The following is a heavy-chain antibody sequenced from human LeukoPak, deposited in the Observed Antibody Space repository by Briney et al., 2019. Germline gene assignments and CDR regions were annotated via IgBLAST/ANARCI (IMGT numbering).Heavy chain of an antibody. J-gene: IGHJ4*02. V-gene: IGHV1-2*06. CDR1: GYTFTGYY. CDR3: ARGLMEHITLGARFDY. Sequence: ASVKVSCKASGYTFTGYYMHWVRQAPGQGVEWMGRINPKSGGTNYAQKIQGRVTMTRDTSISTAYLELSRLRSDDTAVYYCARGLMEHITLGARFDYWGQGTLVTVSS. D-gene: IGHD1-26*01. CDR2: INPKSGGT.